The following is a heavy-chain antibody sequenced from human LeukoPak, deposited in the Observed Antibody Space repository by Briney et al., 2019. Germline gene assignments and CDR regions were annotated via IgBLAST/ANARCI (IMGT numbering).Heavy chain of an antibody. J-gene: IGHJ4*02. V-gene: IGHV4-30-2*01. CDR3: AREIHWGFDY. D-gene: IGHD7-27*01. CDR1: GGSISSGGYY. Sequence: SETLSLTCIVSGGSISSGGYYWSWIRQPPGKGLEWIGYIYHSGSTYYNPSLKSRVTISVDRSKNQFSLKLSSVTAADTAVYYCAREIHWGFDYWGQGTLVTVSS. CDR2: IYHSGST.